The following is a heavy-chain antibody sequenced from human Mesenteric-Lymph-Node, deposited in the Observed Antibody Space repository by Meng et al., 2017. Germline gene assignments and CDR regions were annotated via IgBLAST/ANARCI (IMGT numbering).Heavy chain of an antibody. J-gene: IGHJ4*02. Sequence: GGSLRLSCQTSGYYFTGYWIGWVRQAPGKGLEWMGIIYPDDSDTRYRPSFQGQVTISADKSIDTAYLQWSSLKASDPAMYYWARLGGNHPDYWGQGTLVTVSS. V-gene: IGHV5-51*01. CDR3: ARLGGNHPDY. CDR2: IYPDDSDT. CDR1: GYYFTGYW. D-gene: IGHD4-23*01.